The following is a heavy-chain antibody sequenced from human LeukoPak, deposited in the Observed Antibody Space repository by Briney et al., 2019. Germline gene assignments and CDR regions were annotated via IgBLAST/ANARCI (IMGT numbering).Heavy chain of an antibody. D-gene: IGHD3-22*01. CDR2: IYSGGST. Sequence: QAGGSLRLSCAASGFTVSSNYMSWVRQAPGKGLEWVSVIYSGGSTYYADSVKGRFTISRDNSKNTLYLQMNSLRAEDTAVYYCARERHPPYYYDSSGYYYWGQGTLVTVSS. J-gene: IGHJ4*02. CDR1: GFTVSSNY. CDR3: ARERHPPYYYDSSGYYY. V-gene: IGHV3-66*01.